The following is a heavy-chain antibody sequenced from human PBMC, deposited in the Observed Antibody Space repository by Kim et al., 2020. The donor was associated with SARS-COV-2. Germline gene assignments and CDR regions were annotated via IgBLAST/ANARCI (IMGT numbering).Heavy chain of an antibody. V-gene: IGHV3-23*01. CDR3: ASRNTYACFDY. CDR1: GFTFSSYG. CDR2: IGPGGGNT. D-gene: IGHD1-1*01. Sequence: GGSLRLSCAGTGFTFSSYGMGWARQAPGKGLEWVSRIGPGGGNTYYADSVKGRFTISRDNSKNTLYLQMNSLRAEDTALYYCASRNTYACFDYWGQGTLVTVSS. J-gene: IGHJ4*02.